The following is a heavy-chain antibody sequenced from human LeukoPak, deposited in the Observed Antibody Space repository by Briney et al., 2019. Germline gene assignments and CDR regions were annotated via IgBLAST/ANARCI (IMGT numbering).Heavy chain of an antibody. CDR3: ARSLQFDSGSLGDI. V-gene: IGHV1-2*02. D-gene: IGHD1-26*01. J-gene: IGHJ3*02. CDR2: INPNSGGT. Sequence: ASVKVSCKASGYTFTGYYMHWVRQAPGQGLEWMGWINPNSGGTNYAQKFQGRVTMTRDTSISTAYMELSRLRSDDTAVYYCARSLQFDSGSLGDIWGQGTMVTVSS. CDR1: GYTFTGYY.